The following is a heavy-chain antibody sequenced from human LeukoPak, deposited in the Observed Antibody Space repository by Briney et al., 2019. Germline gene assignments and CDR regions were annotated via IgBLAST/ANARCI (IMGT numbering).Heavy chain of an antibody. D-gene: IGHD6-19*01. V-gene: IGHV3-53*01. CDR3: ARGGPWEQWLAPESAFDI. CDR2: IYSGGST. Sequence: GGSLRLSCAASGFTVSSNYMSWVRQAPGKGLEWVSVIYSGGSTYYAGSVKGRFTISRDNSKNTLYLQMNSLRAEDTAVYYCARGGPWEQWLAPESAFDIWGQGTMVTVSS. J-gene: IGHJ3*02. CDR1: GFTVSSNY.